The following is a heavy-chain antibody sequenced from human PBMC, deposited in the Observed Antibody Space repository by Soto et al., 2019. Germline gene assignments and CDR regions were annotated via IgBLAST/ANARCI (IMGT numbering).Heavy chain of an antibody. D-gene: IGHD5-18*01. V-gene: IGHV3-7*01. CDR3: ARRYGYGYEYWDYYYAMDV. J-gene: IGHJ6*02. CDR2: IKQDGSEK. CDR1: GFTFSDYW. Sequence: GGSLRLSCEASGFTFSDYWMTWVRQAPGKGLEWVANIKQDGSEKSYVDSVKGRFTISRDNADNSLYLQLNSLRAEDTAVYYCARRYGYGYEYWDYYYAMDVWGQGTTVTVSS.